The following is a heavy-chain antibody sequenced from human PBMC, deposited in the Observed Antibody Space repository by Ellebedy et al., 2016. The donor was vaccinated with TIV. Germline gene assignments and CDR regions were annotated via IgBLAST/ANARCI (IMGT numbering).Heavy chain of an antibody. J-gene: IGHJ6*02. CDR1: GYSFTSYW. D-gene: IGHD3-3*01. Sequence: GESLKISCKGSGYSFTSYWIGWVRQMPGKGLEWMGRIDPSDSYTNYSPSFQGHVTISADKSIGTAYLQWSSLKASDTAMYYCARHGHTIPFGMDVWGQGTTVTVSS. CDR2: IDPSDSYT. CDR3: ARHGHTIPFGMDV. V-gene: IGHV5-10-1*01.